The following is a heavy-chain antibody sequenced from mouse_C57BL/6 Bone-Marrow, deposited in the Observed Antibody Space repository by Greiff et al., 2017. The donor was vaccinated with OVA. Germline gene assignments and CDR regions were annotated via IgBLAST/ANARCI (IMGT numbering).Heavy chain of an antibody. CDR1: GYTFTSYG. Sequence: VQLQQSGAELARPGASVKLSCKASGYTFTSYGISWVKQRTGQGLEWIGEIYPRSGNTYYNEKFKGKATLTADKSSSTAYMELRSLTSEDSAVYFCARKRNYYGSSYENFDVWGTGTTVTVSS. CDR2: IYPRSGNT. J-gene: IGHJ1*03. V-gene: IGHV1-81*01. CDR3: ARKRNYYGSSYENFDV. D-gene: IGHD1-1*01.